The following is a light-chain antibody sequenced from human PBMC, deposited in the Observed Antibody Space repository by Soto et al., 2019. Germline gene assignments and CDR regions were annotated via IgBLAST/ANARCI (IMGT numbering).Light chain of an antibody. CDR2: AAS. CDR3: QQLNGYPLT. J-gene: IGKJ4*01. Sequence: DIQLTQSPSFLSASVGDRVTITCRASQGISSSLAWYQQKPGKAPKLLIYAASTLQSGVPSRFSGSGSGTEFTLTISSLQPEDFANYYCQQLNGYPLTFGGGTKVEIK. CDR1: QGISSS. V-gene: IGKV1-9*01.